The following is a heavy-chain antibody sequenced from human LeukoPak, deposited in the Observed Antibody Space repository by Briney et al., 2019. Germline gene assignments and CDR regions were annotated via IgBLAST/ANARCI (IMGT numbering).Heavy chain of an antibody. Sequence: SETLSLTCTLSGGSISSGSFFWDWIRQPPGKGLEWLGSIHSIGSTYYNPSLKSRLTMSVDTSKNQFSLKLSSVTAADTAVYYCATTSYISGCHWNFGYWGQGTLVTVSS. CDR1: GGSISSGSFF. CDR2: IHSIGST. J-gene: IGHJ4*02. D-gene: IGHD6-19*01. V-gene: IGHV4-39*01. CDR3: ATTSYISGCHWNFGY.